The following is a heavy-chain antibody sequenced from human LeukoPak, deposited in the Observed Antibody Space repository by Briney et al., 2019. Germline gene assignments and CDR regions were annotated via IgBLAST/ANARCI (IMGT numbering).Heavy chain of an antibody. V-gene: IGHV3-74*01. CDR1: GFTFSSYW. CDR2: INSDGRST. J-gene: IGHJ5*02. D-gene: IGHD6-6*01. Sequence: GGSLRLSCVASGFTFSSYWMHWVRQAPGKGLVWVSHINSDGRSTTYADSVKGRFTISRDNAKNPLYLQMNSLRAEDTAVYYCARTGIAARPTVWFDPWGQGTLVTVSP. CDR3: ARTGIAARPTVWFDP.